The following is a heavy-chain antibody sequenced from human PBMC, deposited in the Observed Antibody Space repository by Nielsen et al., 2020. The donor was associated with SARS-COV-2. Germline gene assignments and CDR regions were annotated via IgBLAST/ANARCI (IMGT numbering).Heavy chain of an antibody. V-gene: IGHV3-23*01. CDR1: GFTFSSYA. CDR3: ARGLRYYDILTGYEDGGMMDV. Sequence: GESLKISCAASGFTFSSYAMSWVRQAPGKGLEWVSAISGSGGSTYYADSVKGRFTISRDNSKNTLYLQMNSLRAEDTAVYYCARGLRYYDILTGYEDGGMMDVWGKGTTVTVSS. D-gene: IGHD3-9*01. CDR2: ISGSGGST. J-gene: IGHJ6*04.